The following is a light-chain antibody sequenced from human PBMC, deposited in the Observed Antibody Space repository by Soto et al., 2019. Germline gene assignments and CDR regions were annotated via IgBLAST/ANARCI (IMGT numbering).Light chain of an antibody. CDR1: SSDVGRYNS. V-gene: IGLV2-8*01. Sequence: QSALTQPPSASGSPGQSVTVSCTGTSSDVGRYNSVFWFQQHPGKVPKLMIYEVSKRPSRVPDRFSGSKSGNTASLTVSGLQAEDEADYYCSLYAGSNNYVFGSGTKVTVL. CDR3: SLYAGSNNYV. J-gene: IGLJ1*01. CDR2: EVS.